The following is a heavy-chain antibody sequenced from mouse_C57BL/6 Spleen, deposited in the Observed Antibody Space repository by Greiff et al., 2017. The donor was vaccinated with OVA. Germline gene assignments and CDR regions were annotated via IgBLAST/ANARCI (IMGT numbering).Heavy chain of an antibody. V-gene: IGHV7-3*01. D-gene: IGHD3-2*02. CDR1: GFTFTDYY. CDR2: IRNKANGYTT. Sequence: EVKLVESGGGLVQPGGSLSLSCAASGFTFTDYYMSWVRQPPGKALEWLGFIRNKANGYTTEYSASVKGRFTISRDNSQSILYLQMNALRAEDSATYYCARDSSGYLDYWGQGTTLTVSS. CDR3: ARDSSGYLDY. J-gene: IGHJ2*01.